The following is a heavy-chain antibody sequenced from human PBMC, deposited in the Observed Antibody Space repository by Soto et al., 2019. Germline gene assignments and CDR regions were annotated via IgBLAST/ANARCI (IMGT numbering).Heavy chain of an antibody. J-gene: IGHJ5*01. CDR3: ARGRYCLTGRCFPNWFDS. V-gene: IGHV4-30-4*01. Sequence: PSETLSLTCTVSGGSISSGDYYWSWILQPPGKGLEWIGYIYYSGSTYYNPSLKSRVTISVDTSKNQFSLKLSSVTAADTAVYYCARGRYCLTGRCFPNWFDSWGQGALVTVSS. D-gene: IGHD7-27*01. CDR1: GGSISSGDYY. CDR2: IYYSGST.